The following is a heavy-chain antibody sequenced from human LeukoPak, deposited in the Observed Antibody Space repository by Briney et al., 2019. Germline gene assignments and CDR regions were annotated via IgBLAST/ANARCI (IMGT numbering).Heavy chain of an antibody. D-gene: IGHD6-19*01. Sequence: GGSLRLSCAASGFTFSSYAMSWVRPAPGKGLEWVSVISGSGGSTYYADSVKGRFTISRDNSKNTLYLQMNSLRAEDTAVYYCAKAPIAVAGTEGYWGQGTLVTVSS. J-gene: IGHJ4*02. CDR3: AKAPIAVAGTEGY. V-gene: IGHV3-23*01. CDR1: GFTFSSYA. CDR2: ISGSGGST.